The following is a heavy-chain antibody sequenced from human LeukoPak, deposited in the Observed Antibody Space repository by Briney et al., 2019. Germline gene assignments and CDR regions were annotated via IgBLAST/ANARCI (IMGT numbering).Heavy chain of an antibody. CDR3: VVGGGID. V-gene: IGHV3-74*03. CDR2: IASDGGGI. J-gene: IGHJ4*02. Sequence: GGSLSLSCVASGFTLRNEWTHWVRQSPGKGLVWVSRIASDGGGIMYADSVKGRFTISRDDARNTLHLQMNNLRADDTAVYYCVVGGGIDWGRGTPVTVS. CDR1: GFTLRNEW. D-gene: IGHD1-26*01.